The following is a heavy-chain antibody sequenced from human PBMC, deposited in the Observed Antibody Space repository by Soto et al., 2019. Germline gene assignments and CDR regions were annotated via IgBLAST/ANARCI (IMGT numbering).Heavy chain of an antibody. Sequence: SETLSLTCTVSGGSISSSSYYWGWIRQPPGKGLEWIGSIYYSGSTYYNPSLKSRVTISVDTSKNQFSLKLNSVTAADTAVYYCARGGVVVAASLWYWGQGTLVTVSS. D-gene: IGHD2-15*01. V-gene: IGHV4-39*01. CDR2: IYYSGST. CDR1: GGSISSSSYY. CDR3: ARGGVVVAASLWY. J-gene: IGHJ4*02.